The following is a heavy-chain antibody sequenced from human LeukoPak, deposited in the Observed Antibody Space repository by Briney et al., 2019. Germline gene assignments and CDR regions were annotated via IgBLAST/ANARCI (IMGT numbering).Heavy chain of an antibody. Sequence: PSETLSLTCAVYGGSFSGYYWSWIRQPPGKGLEWIGEINHSGSTNYNPSLKSRVTISVDTSKNQFSLKLSSVTAAYMAVYYCARPGCSSTSCYGNFDYWGQGTLVTVSS. CDR3: ARPGCSSTSCYGNFDY. J-gene: IGHJ4*02. D-gene: IGHD2-2*01. CDR1: GGSFSGYY. CDR2: INHSGST. V-gene: IGHV4-34*01.